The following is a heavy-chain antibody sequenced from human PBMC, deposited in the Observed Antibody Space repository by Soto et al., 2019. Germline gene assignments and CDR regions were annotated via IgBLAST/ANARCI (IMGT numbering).Heavy chain of an antibody. D-gene: IGHD6-6*01. CDR2: VGGNSVST. Sequence: EVRLLESGGDLIQPGGSLRLSCAASGFTFSSSAMSWVRQAPDKGLEWVSAVGGNSVSTFYADSVKGRFTISKDSSKKTLFLQMNSVRAEDTDVYYCAKARGSSPRLGYYYMDVWGKGATGTVS. V-gene: IGHV3-23*01. CDR1: GFTFSSSA. CDR3: AKARGSSPRLGYYYMDV. J-gene: IGHJ6*03.